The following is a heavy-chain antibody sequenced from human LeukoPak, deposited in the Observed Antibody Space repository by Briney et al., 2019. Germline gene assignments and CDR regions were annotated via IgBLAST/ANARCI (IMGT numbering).Heavy chain of an antibody. Sequence: SETLSLTCTVSGGSINDAYWSWIRQSPGGGLEWIGYIDYTGSTNYLPSLRGRVTISLATSKKQFSLTLSSVTAADTAVYYCARRQAVPSSVGSSGPKKKANEYGLDVWGQGTAVTVSS. CDR1: GGSINDAY. J-gene: IGHJ6*01. D-gene: IGHD6-25*01. CDR3: ARRQAVPSSVGSSGPKKKANEYGLDV. CDR2: IDYTGST. V-gene: IGHV4-59*08.